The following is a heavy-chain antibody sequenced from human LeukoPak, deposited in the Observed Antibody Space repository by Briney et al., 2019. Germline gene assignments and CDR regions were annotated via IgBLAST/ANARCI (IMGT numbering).Heavy chain of an antibody. CDR2: ISYDGSNK. CDR1: GFTFSSYA. Sequence: EPGGSLRLSCAASGFTFSSYAMHWVRQAPGKGLEWVAVISYDGSNKYYADSVKGRFTISRDNSKNTLYLQMNSLRAEDTAVYYCAREDFLRFLEWHHNWFDPWGQGTLVTVSS. J-gene: IGHJ5*02. D-gene: IGHD3-3*01. V-gene: IGHV3-30*04. CDR3: AREDFLRFLEWHHNWFDP.